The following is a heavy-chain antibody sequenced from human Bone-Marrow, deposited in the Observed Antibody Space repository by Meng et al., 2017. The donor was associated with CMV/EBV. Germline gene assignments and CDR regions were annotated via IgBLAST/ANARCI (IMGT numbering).Heavy chain of an antibody. CDR1: GFTFSSYN. J-gene: IGHJ6*02. CDR2: IYSGGSST. CDR3: ARDGDCSSTSCWHYYYGMDV. D-gene: IGHD2-2*03. V-gene: IGHV3-23*03. Sequence: GGSLRLSCVASGFTFSSYNMNWVRQAPGKGLEWVSVIYSGGSSTYYADSVKGRFTISRDNSKNTLYLQMNSLRAEDTAVYYCARDGDCSSTSCWHYYYGMDVWGQGTTVTVSS.